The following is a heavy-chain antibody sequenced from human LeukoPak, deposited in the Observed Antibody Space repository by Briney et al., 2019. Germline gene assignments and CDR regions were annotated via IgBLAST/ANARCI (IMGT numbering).Heavy chain of an antibody. V-gene: IGHV4-38-2*02. CDR3: ARILVATIRILDY. CDR2: IYHSGST. D-gene: IGHD5-12*01. J-gene: IGHJ4*02. Sequence: SETLSLTCTVSGYSISSGYYWGWIRPPPGKGLEWIGSIYHSGSTYYNPSLKSRVTISVDTSKNQFSLKLSSVTAADTAVYYCARILVATIRILDYWGQGTLVTVSS. CDR1: GYSISSGYY.